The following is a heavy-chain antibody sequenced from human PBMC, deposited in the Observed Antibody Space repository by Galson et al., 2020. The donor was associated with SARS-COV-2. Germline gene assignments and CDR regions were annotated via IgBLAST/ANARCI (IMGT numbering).Heavy chain of an antibody. V-gene: IGHV3-30*10. CDR3: ARDPGDFDFDI. CDR1: GFTFSSYV. D-gene: IGHD7-27*01. Sequence: GESLKISCAASGFTFSSYVMHWVRQAPGKGLEWVGSVSYVGHNKYFTASAQGRFTISRDNSKNTIYLQLNSLRTDDTAVYYCARDPGDFDFDIWGQGTMVTVSS. CDR2: VSYVGHNK. J-gene: IGHJ3*02.